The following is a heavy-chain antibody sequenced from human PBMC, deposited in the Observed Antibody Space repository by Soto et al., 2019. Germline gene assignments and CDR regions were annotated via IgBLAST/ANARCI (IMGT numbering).Heavy chain of an antibody. CDR2: TYFRSKWYN. V-gene: IGHV6-1*01. Sequence: SQTLSLTCAISGDSVSSNTASWNWIRQSPSRGLEWLGRTYFRSKWYNDYAVSVKSRIIIDPDTSNNQFSLQLNSVTPEDTAVYFCAKGDNLGPKTGYAFDPWGQGIMVTVSS. D-gene: IGHD5-12*01. CDR3: AKGDNLGPKTGYAFDP. J-gene: IGHJ5*02. CDR1: GDSVSSNTAS.